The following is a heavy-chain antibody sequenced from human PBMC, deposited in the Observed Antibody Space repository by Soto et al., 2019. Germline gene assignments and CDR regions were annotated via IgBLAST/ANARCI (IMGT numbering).Heavy chain of an antibody. CDR2: INAGHGNT. CDR1: GYTFPSYA. CDR3: ARRTLSFAAAGCHYYYDMDV. Sequence: ASEQVPCQASGYTFPSYAMHWVRQAPGQRLEWMGWINAGHGNTKYSQKFQGRVTITRDTSASTAYLQWSSLKAPDTAMYYCARRTLSFAAAGCHYYYDMDVWGQGTTVTVSS. D-gene: IGHD6-13*01. V-gene: IGHV1-3*01. J-gene: IGHJ6*02.